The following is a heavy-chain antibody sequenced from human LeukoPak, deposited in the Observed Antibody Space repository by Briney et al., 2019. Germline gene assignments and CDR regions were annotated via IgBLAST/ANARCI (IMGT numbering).Heavy chain of an antibody. V-gene: IGHV3-21*06. CDR2: ITTSSTYT. Sequence: GGSLRLSCEASGFSFSSYNMDWVRQTPGKGLEWISSITTSSTYTFYADSVKGRFTISRGNSKNTLYLQMNSLRAEDTAVYYCASEGSSGWYFSFDYWGQGTLVTVSS. CDR3: ASEGSSGWYFSFDY. CDR1: GFSFSSYN. D-gene: IGHD6-19*01. J-gene: IGHJ4*02.